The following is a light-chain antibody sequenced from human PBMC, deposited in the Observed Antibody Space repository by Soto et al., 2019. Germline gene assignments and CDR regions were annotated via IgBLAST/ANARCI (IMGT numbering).Light chain of an antibody. J-gene: IGKJ4*01. V-gene: IGKV3-20*01. Sequence: IVLTQSPGTLSLSPGKRATLFCRASQTVTGTYLAWYQQKPGQAPRLLIYGASCRATGIPDRFSGSGSGTDFTLTIGRLEPEDFAVYYCQQYGTSPGVTFGGGTKVEIK. CDR1: QTVTGTY. CDR3: QQYGTSPGVT. CDR2: GAS.